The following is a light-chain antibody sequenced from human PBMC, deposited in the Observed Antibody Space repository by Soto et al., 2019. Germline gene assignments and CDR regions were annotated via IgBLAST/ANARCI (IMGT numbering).Light chain of an antibody. V-gene: IGKV3-11*01. CDR1: QSVSSY. Sequence: DIVLTQSPGTLSLSPGERATLSCRASQSVSSYLAWYQQKPGQAPRLLIYDASNRATGIPARFSGSGSGTDYTLTIISLEPEDFAVYYCQQRSNWVTFGQGTRLEI. CDR3: QQRSNWVT. CDR2: DAS. J-gene: IGKJ5*01.